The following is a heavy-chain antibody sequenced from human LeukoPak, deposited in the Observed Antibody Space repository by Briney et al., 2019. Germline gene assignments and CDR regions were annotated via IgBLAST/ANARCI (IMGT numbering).Heavy chain of an antibody. CDR2: INPNRVGT. CDR3: ARAVRYYYGSSGEPPCFDP. CDR1: GYTFTGYY. V-gene: IGHV1-2*02. D-gene: IGHD3-22*01. Sequence: ASVKVSCKACGYTFTGYYMHWVRQAPGQGLEWIGWINPNRVGTNYAQKFHGRVTMTRDTSISTAYMELSRLRSDDTAVSYCARAVRYYYGSSGEPPCFDPWGQGTLVTVSS. J-gene: IGHJ5*02.